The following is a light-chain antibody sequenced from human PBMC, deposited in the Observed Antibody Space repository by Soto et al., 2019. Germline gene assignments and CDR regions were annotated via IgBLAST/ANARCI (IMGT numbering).Light chain of an antibody. J-gene: IGLJ3*02. Sequence: QSVLTQPASVSGSPGQSITISCTGTSSDVGGYNYVSWYQQHPGKAPKLMIYDVSNRPSGVSNRFSGSKSGNTASLTISGLEAEEDADYYCSSYTRSVTLWFGGGTKLTVL. V-gene: IGLV2-14*03. CDR1: SSDVGGYNY. CDR3: SSYTRSVTLW. CDR2: DVS.